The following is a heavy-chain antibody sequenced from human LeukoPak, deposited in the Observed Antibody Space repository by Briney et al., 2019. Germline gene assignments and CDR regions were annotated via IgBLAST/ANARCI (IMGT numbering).Heavy chain of an antibody. Sequence: SQTLSLTCTVSGASISREGYYWSWIRQHPGEGLELIGFIYYSGHTYYNPSLKSRVSISLDASKSQISLKLSSATAADTAIYYCATIRTGANWYDPWGQGTLVTVSS. V-gene: IGHV4-31*03. CDR1: GASISREGYY. D-gene: IGHD1-1*01. CDR3: ATIRTGANWYDP. J-gene: IGHJ5*02. CDR2: IYYSGHT.